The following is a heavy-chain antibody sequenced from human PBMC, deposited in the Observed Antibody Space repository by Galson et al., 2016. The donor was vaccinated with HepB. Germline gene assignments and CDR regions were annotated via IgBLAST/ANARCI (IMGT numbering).Heavy chain of an antibody. CDR2: ISTSSSTI. CDR3: AKGRLYYYGSGSSCDY. J-gene: IGHJ4*02. V-gene: IGHV3-48*04. Sequence: GKGLEWVSYISTSSSTIYYADSVKGRFTISRDNADYSLYLQMNSLRAEDTAVYYCAKGRLYYYGSGSSCDYWGQGTLVTVSS. D-gene: IGHD3-10*01.